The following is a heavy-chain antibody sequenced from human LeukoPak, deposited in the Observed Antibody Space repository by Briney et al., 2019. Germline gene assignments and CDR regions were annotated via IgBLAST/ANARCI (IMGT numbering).Heavy chain of an antibody. CDR3: ARVLGVVPAAMVWFDP. Sequence: ASVKVSCKASGYTFTSYAMNWVRQAPGQGLEWMGWINTNTGNPTYAQGFTGRFVFSLDTSVSTAYLQISSLKAEDTAVYYCARVLGVVPAAMVWFDPWGQGTLVTVSS. CDR2: INTNTGNP. V-gene: IGHV7-4-1*02. CDR1: GYTFTSYA. J-gene: IGHJ5*02. D-gene: IGHD2-2*01.